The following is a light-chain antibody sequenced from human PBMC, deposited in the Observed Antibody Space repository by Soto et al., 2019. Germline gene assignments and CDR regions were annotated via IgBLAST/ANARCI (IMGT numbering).Light chain of an antibody. CDR3: QQYGRYRT. Sequence: DFQMTQSPSTLSASVGDRVTITCRASQSTSTWLAWYQHKPGKAPNLLIYKASSLESGVPSRFSGSGSGTEFTLTISSLQPDDVATYYCQQYGRYRTFGQGTKVEIK. J-gene: IGKJ1*01. CDR2: KAS. V-gene: IGKV1-5*03. CDR1: QSTSTW.